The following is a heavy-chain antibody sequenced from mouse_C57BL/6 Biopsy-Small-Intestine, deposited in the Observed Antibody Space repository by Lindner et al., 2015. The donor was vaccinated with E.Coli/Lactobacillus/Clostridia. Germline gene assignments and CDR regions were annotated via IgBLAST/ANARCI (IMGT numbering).Heavy chain of an antibody. D-gene: IGHD3-3*01. CDR2: INANSGGT. CDR1: KFTFKSYY. CDR3: ARGTIGLARSWNFDL. J-gene: IGHJ1*01. V-gene: IGHV1-72*04. Sequence: SVKVSCKASKFTFKSYYIHWVRQAPGQGLEWMGRINANSGGTSYVQQFQGRITMTRDTSINAAYMELSSLTSDDTAIYYCARGTIGLARSWNFDLWGRGTLVSVSS.